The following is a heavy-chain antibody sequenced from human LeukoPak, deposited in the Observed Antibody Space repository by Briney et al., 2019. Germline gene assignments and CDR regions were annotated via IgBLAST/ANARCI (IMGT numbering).Heavy chain of an antibody. Sequence: SETLSLTCTVSGGSVTSGSYYWNWIRQPAGKGLEWIGRINTSGSTNYNPSLRSRVTISLDTSKIQLSLKLSSVTAADTAVYYCATVGLSGYSAYWGQGTLVTVSS. J-gene: IGHJ4*02. CDR2: INTSGST. CDR1: GGSVTSGSYY. D-gene: IGHD3-22*01. CDR3: ATVGLSGYSAY. V-gene: IGHV4-61*02.